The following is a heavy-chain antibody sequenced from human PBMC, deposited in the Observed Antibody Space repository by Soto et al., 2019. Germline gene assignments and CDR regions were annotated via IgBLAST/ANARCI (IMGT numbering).Heavy chain of an antibody. CDR1: GGSISSGGYS. CDR2: IYHSGST. CDR3: ARVYSEGPVDWFDP. D-gene: IGHD2-15*01. Sequence: PSETLSLTCAVSGGSISSGGYSWSWIRQPPGKGLEWIGYIYHSGSTYYNPSLKSRVTISVDRSKNQFSLKLSSVTAADTAVYYCARVYSEGPVDWFDPWGQGTLVTVS. V-gene: IGHV4-30-2*01. J-gene: IGHJ5*02.